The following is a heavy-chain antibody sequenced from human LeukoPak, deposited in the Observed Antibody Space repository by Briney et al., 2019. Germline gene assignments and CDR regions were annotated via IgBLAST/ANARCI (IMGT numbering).Heavy chain of an antibody. V-gene: IGHV3-21*04. CDR1: GFTFSDYA. D-gene: IGHD2-21*02. J-gene: IGHJ4*02. CDR3: ARGRLPNGADN. CDR2: ISSSNSYI. Sequence: GGSLRLSCAASGFTFSDYAMSWVRQAPGKGLEWVSSISSSNSYIYYADSVKGRFTISKDDAKNSLSLHMNSLRADDTALYYCARGRLPNGADNWGQGTLVTVSS.